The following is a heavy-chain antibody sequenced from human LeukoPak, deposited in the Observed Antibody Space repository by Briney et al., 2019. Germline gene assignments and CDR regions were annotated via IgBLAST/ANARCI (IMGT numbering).Heavy chain of an antibody. D-gene: IGHD3-22*01. J-gene: IGHJ5*02. CDR2: INPNSGGT. CDR3: AREGGFDSSGYYSNWFDP. V-gene: IGHV1-2*02. Sequence: GASVKVSCKASGYTFTGYYMHWVRQAPGLELEWMGWINPNSGGTNYAQKFQGRVTMTRDTSISTAYLELSRLRSDDTAVYYCAREGGFDSSGYYSNWFDPWGQGTLVTVSS. CDR1: GYTFTGYY.